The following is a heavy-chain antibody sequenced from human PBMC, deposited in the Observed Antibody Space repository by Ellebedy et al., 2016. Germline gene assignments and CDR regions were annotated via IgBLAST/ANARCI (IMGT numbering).Heavy chain of an antibody. CDR1: GFTFSSYG. CDR2: ISYDGSNK. J-gene: IGHJ3*02. D-gene: IGHD5/OR15-5a*01. CDR3: AREFLRGAFDI. V-gene: IGHV3-30*03. Sequence: GGSLRLXCAASGFTFSSYGMHWVRQAPGKGLEWVAVISYDGSNKYYADSVKGRFTISRDNSMNTLYLQMNSLRAEDTAVYYCAREFLRGAFDIWGQGTMVTVSS.